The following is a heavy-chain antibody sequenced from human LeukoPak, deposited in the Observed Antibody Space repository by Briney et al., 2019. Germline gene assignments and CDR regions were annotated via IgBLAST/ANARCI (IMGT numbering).Heavy chain of an antibody. CDR1: GFTFSSYA. Sequence: GGSLRLSCAASGFTFSSYAMSWVRQAPGKGLEWVSAISGSGGSTYYADSVKGRFTISRDNSKNTLYLQMNSLRAEDTAVYYCAKDRQDYDILTGYFPPTPPDYWGQGTLVTVSS. CDR3: AKDRQDYDILTGYFPPTPPDY. J-gene: IGHJ4*02. D-gene: IGHD3-9*01. CDR2: ISGSGGST. V-gene: IGHV3-23*01.